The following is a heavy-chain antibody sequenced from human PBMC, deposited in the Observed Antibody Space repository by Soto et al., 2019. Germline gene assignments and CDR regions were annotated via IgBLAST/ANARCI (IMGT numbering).Heavy chain of an antibody. J-gene: IGHJ6*02. CDR2: FYWDGDR. V-gene: IGHV2-5*02. CDR3: VHSRCGGDCLQSYSSHYYYGMDI. CDR1: GFSLSTGGMG. Sequence: SGPTLVNPTQTLTLTCTFSGFSLSTGGMGVGWIRQPPGKALEWLALFYWDGDRRYRPSLMSRLTIAKDTSKNQVVLTMTNMDPVDTATYYCVHSRCGGDCLQSYSSHYYYGMDIWGQGTTVTVSS. D-gene: IGHD2-21*02.